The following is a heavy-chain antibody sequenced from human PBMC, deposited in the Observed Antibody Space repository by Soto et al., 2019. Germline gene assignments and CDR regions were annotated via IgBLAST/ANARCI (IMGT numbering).Heavy chain of an antibody. CDR1: GYTFTGYY. J-gene: IGHJ5*02. Sequence: ASVKVSCKASGYTFTGYYMHWVRQAPGQGLEWMGWINPNSGGTNYAQKFQGRATMTRDTSISTAYMELSRLRSDDTAVYYCARARGWFGDENWFDPWGQGTLVTVSS. D-gene: IGHD3-10*01. V-gene: IGHV1-2*02. CDR2: INPNSGGT. CDR3: ARARGWFGDENWFDP.